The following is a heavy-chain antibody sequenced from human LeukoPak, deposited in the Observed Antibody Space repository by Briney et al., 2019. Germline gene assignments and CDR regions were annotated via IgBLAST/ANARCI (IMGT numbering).Heavy chain of an antibody. J-gene: IGHJ4*02. CDR3: ALAVSGRVDY. Sequence: SETVSLTCTVSGASISSRGYYWGWVRQPPGKGLEWIGTIYYSGSTSYNPSLKSRVTISVDTSKNQFSLKLSSVTAADTAVYYCALAVSGRVDYWGQGTLVTVSS. D-gene: IGHD6-19*01. CDR2: IYYSGST. V-gene: IGHV4-39*01. CDR1: GASISSRGYY.